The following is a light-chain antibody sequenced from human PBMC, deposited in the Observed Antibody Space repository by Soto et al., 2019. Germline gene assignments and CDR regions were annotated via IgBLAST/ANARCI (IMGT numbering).Light chain of an antibody. CDR2: DVT. V-gene: IGLV2-14*01. CDR3: GSYRSTTAV. J-gene: IGLJ1*01. Sequence: QSELTPSAYVSGSPGQSITISCTENSRDVGGYNYVSWYQQHPGKAPKLMIYDVTNRPSGVSNRFSGSKSGNTASLTISGLQAEDEADYYCGSYRSTTAVFGTGTKV. CDR1: SRDVGGYNY.